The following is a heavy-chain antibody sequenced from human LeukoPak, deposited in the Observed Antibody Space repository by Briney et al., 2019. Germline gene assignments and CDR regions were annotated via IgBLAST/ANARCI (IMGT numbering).Heavy chain of an antibody. Sequence: GRSLRLSCAGSGFTFDDYAMHWVRQAPGKGLEWVSGITWNSGSVVYADSVKGRFTISRDNAKNSLYLQMNSLRTEDTALYYCAKDGSCISRSGNDCWTHFDYWGQGTLVTVSS. V-gene: IGHV3-9*01. CDR3: AKDGSCISRSGNDCWTHFDY. CDR1: GFTFDDYA. D-gene: IGHD2-21*02. CDR2: ITWNSGSV. J-gene: IGHJ4*02.